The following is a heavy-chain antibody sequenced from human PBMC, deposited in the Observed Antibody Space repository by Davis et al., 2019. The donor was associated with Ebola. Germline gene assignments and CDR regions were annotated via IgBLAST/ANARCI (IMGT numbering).Heavy chain of an antibody. CDR1: GGSFKSYY. CDR3: VSPGYGGSPFDY. CDR2: INHSGSS. Sequence: SETLSLTCAVYGGSFKSYYWNWIRQPPGKGLEWIGEINHSGSSKYNPSLKSRVTMSADTSKNQVSLKLSSVTAADTAVYYCVSPGYGGSPFDYWGQGTLVTVSS. V-gene: IGHV4-34*01. J-gene: IGHJ4*02. D-gene: IGHD4-23*01.